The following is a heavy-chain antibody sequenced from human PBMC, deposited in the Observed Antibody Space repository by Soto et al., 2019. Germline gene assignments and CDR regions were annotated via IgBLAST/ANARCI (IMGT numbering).Heavy chain of an antibody. CDR3: AKSLGGYYFDY. V-gene: IGHV3-30*18. J-gene: IGHJ4*02. Sequence: QVQLVESGGGVVQPGRSLRLSCAASGFTFSSYGMHCVRQAPGKGLEWGAGISYDGSNKYYADSVKGRFTISRDNSKNTLYLQMISLRAEDTAVYYCAKSLGGYYFDYWGQGTLVTVSS. CDR2: ISYDGSNK. D-gene: IGHD3-3*01. CDR1: GFTFSSYG.